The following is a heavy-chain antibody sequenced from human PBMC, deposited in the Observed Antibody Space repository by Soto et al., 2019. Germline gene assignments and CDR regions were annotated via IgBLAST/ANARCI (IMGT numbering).Heavy chain of an antibody. CDR1: VCSYAGSD. CDR2: INPSGGST. V-gene: IGHV1-46*01. J-gene: IGHJ4*03. D-gene: IGHD5-12*01. CDR3: AIVPCRGYEGYVDY. Sequence: SGKLRCKAWVCSYAGSDLHWRLQAPGRGIEWMGIINPSGGSTSYAQKFQGRVTMTRDTSTSTVYLELSSLRSEDTAVYYCAIVPCRGYEGYVDYWGQ.